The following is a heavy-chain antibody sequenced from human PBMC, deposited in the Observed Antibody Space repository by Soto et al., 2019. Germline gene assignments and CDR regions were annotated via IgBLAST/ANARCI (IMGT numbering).Heavy chain of an antibody. J-gene: IGHJ4*02. CDR3: AREQDPPADAYNFDY. V-gene: IGHV4-39*02. D-gene: IGHD1-1*01. CDR1: GGSISSSVYY. Sequence: ETLSLTCSVSGGSISSSVYYWGWIRQPPGKGLEWIGSIKFSRSTSYNPSLKSRVTIAIDTSKNQFSLKLSSVTAADTAVYYCAREQDPPADAYNFDYWGLGTPVTVSS. CDR2: IKFSRST.